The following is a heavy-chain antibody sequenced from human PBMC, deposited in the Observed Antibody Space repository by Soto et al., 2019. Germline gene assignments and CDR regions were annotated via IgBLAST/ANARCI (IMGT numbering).Heavy chain of an antibody. CDR1: GAPVSTYF. V-gene: IGHV4-59*08. Sequence: PSETLSLTCTVSGAPVSTYFWSWIRQPPGKGLEWIGYIHYSGSTNYSPSLRSRVTISLDTSEHQFSLKLTSVSAADTAVYYCARLAPLILAGTSYYHAMDVWAQGTTVTVS. CDR2: IHYSGST. CDR3: ARLAPLILAGTSYYHAMDV. D-gene: IGHD6-19*01. J-gene: IGHJ6*02.